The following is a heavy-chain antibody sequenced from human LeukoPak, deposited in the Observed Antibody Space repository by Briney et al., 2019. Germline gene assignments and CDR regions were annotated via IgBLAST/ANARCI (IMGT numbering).Heavy chain of an antibody. D-gene: IGHD4-17*01. CDR2: ISSGSSAI. J-gene: IGHJ4*02. CDR3: ARGHTAVTRHFDF. V-gene: IGHV3-21*01. Sequence: GGSLRLSCEASGFTFTTYSMTWVRQAPGKGLEWVSIISSGSSAIFSADALKGRFTISRDDAKNLLYLDMNSLRAEDTAVYYCARGHTAVTRHFDFWGQGTLVPVSS. CDR1: GFTFTTYS.